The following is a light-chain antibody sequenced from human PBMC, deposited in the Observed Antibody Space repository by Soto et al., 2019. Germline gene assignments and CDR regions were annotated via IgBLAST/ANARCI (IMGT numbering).Light chain of an antibody. CDR1: QGINNY. V-gene: IGKV1-17*03. Sequence: DIQMTQSPSAMSASVGDRVTITCRASQGINNYLVWFQQKPGRVPKRLISGASRLQPGVPSRFSGSGFGTEFPLTISSLQAEDFATYYCLQHCTFPLAFGGGTKVEI. J-gene: IGKJ4*01. CDR3: LQHCTFPLA. CDR2: GAS.